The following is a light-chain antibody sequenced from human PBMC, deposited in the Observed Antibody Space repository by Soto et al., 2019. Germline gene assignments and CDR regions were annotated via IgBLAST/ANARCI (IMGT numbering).Light chain of an antibody. Sequence: QAVVTQEPSLTVSPGGTVTLTCGSTTGAVTSGHYPDWFQQKAGQAPRTLIYDATKRHSWTPARFSGSLLGGKAALTLSGAQPEDEADYYCLPSDNGAQIFGGGTKLTVL. CDR1: TGAVTSGHY. CDR3: LPSDNGAQI. J-gene: IGLJ2*01. V-gene: IGLV7-46*01. CDR2: DAT.